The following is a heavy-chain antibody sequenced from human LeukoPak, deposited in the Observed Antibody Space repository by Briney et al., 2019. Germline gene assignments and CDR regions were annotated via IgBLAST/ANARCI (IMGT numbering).Heavy chain of an antibody. V-gene: IGHV2-5*01. J-gene: IGHJ5*02. D-gene: IGHD3-10*01. CDR2: IYWNDDK. CDR1: GFSLSTSGVG. Sequence: SGPTLVNPTQTLTLTCTFSGFSLSTSGVGVGWIRQPPGKALEWLALIYWNDDKRYSPSLKRRLTITKDTSKNQVDLTMTNMDPVDTATYYCAHTSYYYGSGSYYKGNWFDPWGQGTLVTVSS. CDR3: AHTSYYYGSGSYYKGNWFDP.